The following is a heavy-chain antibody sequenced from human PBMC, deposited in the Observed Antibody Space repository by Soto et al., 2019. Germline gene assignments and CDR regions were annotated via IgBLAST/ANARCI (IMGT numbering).Heavy chain of an antibody. J-gene: IGHJ4*02. D-gene: IGHD5-12*01. CDR2: IIPVFGTT. Sequence: QVQLVQSGAEVKKPGSSVKVSCTASGDIFSGYSISWVRQAPGQGLEWMGGIIPVFGTTNYAQKFQGRVTISADDSTTTAYMELSSLKFEDTAVYYCARDLGTGYDPGDYWGQGTLVTVSS. V-gene: IGHV1-69*12. CDR1: GDIFSGYS. CDR3: ARDLGTGYDPGDY.